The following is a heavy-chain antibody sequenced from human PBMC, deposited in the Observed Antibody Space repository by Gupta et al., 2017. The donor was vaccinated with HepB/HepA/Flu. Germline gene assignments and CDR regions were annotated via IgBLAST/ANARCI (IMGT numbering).Heavy chain of an antibody. Sequence: QVQLQQWGAGLLKPSETLSLTCAVYGGSFSGYYWSWIRQPPGKGLEWIGEIDHSGSTNYSPSLKSRVTISVDTSKNQFSLKLSSVTAADTAVYYCARGRREAAAGPKDDYYYGMDVWGQGTTVTVSS. CDR3: ARGRREAAAGPKDDYYYGMDV. J-gene: IGHJ6*02. V-gene: IGHV4-34*01. CDR2: IDHSGST. D-gene: IGHD6-13*01. CDR1: GGSFSGYY.